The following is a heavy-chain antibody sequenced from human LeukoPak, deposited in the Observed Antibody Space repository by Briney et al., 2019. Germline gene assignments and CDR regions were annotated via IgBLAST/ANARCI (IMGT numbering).Heavy chain of an antibody. Sequence: SETLSLTCTVSSGSNSSGGYYWSWIRQHPGKGLEWIGYIYYSGSTYYNPSLKSRLTISVDTSKNQFSLKLSSVTAADTAVYYCARESGGDCRGGSCYPRPYDYWGQGT. J-gene: IGHJ4*02. D-gene: IGHD2-15*01. CDR3: ARESGGDCRGGSCYPRPYDY. CDR2: IYYSGST. V-gene: IGHV4-31*03. CDR1: SGSNSSGGYY.